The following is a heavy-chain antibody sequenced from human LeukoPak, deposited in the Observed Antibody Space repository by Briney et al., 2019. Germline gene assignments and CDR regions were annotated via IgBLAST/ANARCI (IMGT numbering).Heavy chain of an antibody. Sequence: SETLSLTCTVSGGSISSYYWSWIRQPPGKGLEWIGYIYYSGSTNYNPSLKSRVTISVDTSKNQFSLKLSSVTAADTAVYYCARVPFSASYDSSGDGAFDIWGQGTMVTVSS. CDR2: IYYSGST. V-gene: IGHV4-59*01. CDR3: ARVPFSASYDSSGDGAFDI. J-gene: IGHJ3*02. D-gene: IGHD3-22*01. CDR1: GGSISSYY.